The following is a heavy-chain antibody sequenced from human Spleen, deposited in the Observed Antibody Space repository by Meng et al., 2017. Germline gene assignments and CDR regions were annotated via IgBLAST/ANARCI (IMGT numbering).Heavy chain of an antibody. CDR3: ARDVTEYTSAPDY. CDR1: GGTFSSYV. D-gene: IGHD6-6*01. V-gene: IGHV1-69*06. Sequence: QVQLAQSGVEVKKPGSPVTVTCKSSGGTFSSYVLTWVRQAPGQGIEWMGSSIPTFGTPNYAQKFQGRVTITADKYTSTVYMELRSLRSEDTAVYYCARDVTEYTSAPDYWGQGTLVTVSS. J-gene: IGHJ4*02. CDR2: SIPTFGTP.